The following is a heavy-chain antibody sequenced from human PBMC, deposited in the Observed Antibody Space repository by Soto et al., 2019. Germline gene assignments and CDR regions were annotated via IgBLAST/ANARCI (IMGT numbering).Heavy chain of an antibody. J-gene: IGHJ4*02. CDR1: GFKFRSHA. Sequence: QVQLVESGGGVVQPGRSLRLSCAASGFKFRSHAMHWVRQAPGQGLEWVAVISYDGSNQYYADFVKGRFTVSRDNSKTTLYLQLKSLRAEDTDLYFCAKGQDTSGYYSVGDWGRGTLVTVSS. V-gene: IGHV3-30-3*01. CDR2: ISYDGSNQ. D-gene: IGHD3-22*01. CDR3: AKGQDTSGYYSVGD.